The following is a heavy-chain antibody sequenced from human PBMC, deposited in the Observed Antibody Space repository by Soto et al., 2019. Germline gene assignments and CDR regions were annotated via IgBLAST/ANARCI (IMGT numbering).Heavy chain of an antibody. CDR3: AKDSPRSSGWPPYFDY. V-gene: IGHV3-23*01. CDR2: ISGSGGST. Sequence: LRLSCAASGFTFSSYAMSWVRQAPGKGLEWVSAISGSGGSTYYADSVKGRFTISRDNSKNTLYLQMNSLRAEDTAVYYCAKDSPRSSGWPPYFDYWGQGTLVTVSS. D-gene: IGHD6-19*01. J-gene: IGHJ4*02. CDR1: GFTFSSYA.